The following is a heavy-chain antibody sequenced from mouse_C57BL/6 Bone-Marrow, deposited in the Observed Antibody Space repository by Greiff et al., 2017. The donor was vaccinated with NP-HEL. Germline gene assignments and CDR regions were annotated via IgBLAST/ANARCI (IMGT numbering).Heavy chain of an antibody. CDR3: ARGITTRYYYAMDY. CDR2: IDPEDGET. CDR1: GFNINDYY. Sequence: VQLQQSGAELVKPGASVKLSCTASGFNINDYYMHWLKQRTEQGLEWIGRIDPEDGETKYAPKFQGKATITADTSSNTSYLQLSSLTSEDTAVYYCARGITTRYYYAMDYWGQGTSVTVSS. D-gene: IGHD2-4*01. J-gene: IGHJ4*01. V-gene: IGHV14-2*01.